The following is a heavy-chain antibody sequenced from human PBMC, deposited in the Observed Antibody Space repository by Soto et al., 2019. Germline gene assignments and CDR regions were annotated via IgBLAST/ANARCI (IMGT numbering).Heavy chain of an antibody. CDR2: ISSSGSTI. Sequence: QVRLVESGGGLVKPGGSLRLSCAASGFTFSDYYMRWIRQAPGKGLEWVSYISSSGSTIYYADSVKGRFTISRDNAKNSLYLKSNRLRAEDTAVYYCARVRYSSSWPLDYWGQGTLVTVSS. CDR1: GFTFSDYY. V-gene: IGHV3-11*01. CDR3: ARVRYSSSWPLDY. J-gene: IGHJ4*02. D-gene: IGHD6-13*01.